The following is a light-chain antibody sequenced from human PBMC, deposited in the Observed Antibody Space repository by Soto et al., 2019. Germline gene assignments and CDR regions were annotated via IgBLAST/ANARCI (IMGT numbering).Light chain of an antibody. V-gene: IGLV1-44*01. Sequence: QSVVSQPPSASGTPGQRNIISCSANSLNIGGNTVNWYQQLPGMAPKLLIHSSNKRPSGVPDRFSGSKSGTSGSLAIIGLQSEDEADYYCAAWDDSLNGHFFGTGTKVTGL. CDR2: SSN. CDR3: AAWDDSLNGHF. J-gene: IGLJ1*01. CDR1: SLNIGGNT.